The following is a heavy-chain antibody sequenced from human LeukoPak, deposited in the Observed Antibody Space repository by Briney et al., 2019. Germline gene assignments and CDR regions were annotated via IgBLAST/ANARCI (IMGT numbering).Heavy chain of an antibody. CDR3: ATDIYYGSGYFDY. Sequence: ASVKVSCKASGYTFNSNGISWVRQAPGQGLEWMGWISAYNGHTNYAQKLQGRVTMTTDTSTSTAYMELRSLRSEDTAVYYCATDIYYGSGYFDYWGQGTLVTVSS. J-gene: IGHJ4*02. CDR2: ISAYNGHT. D-gene: IGHD3-10*01. V-gene: IGHV1-18*01. CDR1: GYTFNSNG.